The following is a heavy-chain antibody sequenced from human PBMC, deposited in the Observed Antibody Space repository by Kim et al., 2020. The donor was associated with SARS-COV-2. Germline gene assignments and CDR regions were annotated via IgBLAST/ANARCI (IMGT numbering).Heavy chain of an antibody. Sequence: GGSLRLSCAASGFTFRNYGMHWVRQAPGKGLVWVAVIWYDGSHQYYANSAKGRFTNSRDNSKKTLYLQMNGLRAVDPAIYYCATVRGGITSSGIIDYCGQET. D-gene: IGHD6-25*01. CDR1: GFTFRNYG. CDR3: ATVRGGITSSGIIDY. V-gene: IGHV3-33*01. CDR2: IWYDGSHQ. J-gene: IGHJ4*02.